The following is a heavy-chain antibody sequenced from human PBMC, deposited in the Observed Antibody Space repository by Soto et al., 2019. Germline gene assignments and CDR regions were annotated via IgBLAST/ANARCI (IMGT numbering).Heavy chain of an antibody. CDR3: AKHDGGTPPDAFDV. V-gene: IGHV3-23*01. J-gene: IGHJ3*01. D-gene: IGHD3-16*01. Sequence: SGGSLRLSCAASGFTYSSYAMSWIRQAPGKGLEWVSGISGSGGTTYYADSVQGRFTISRDNSKNTLYLQINTLRVEDTAVYYCAKHDGGTPPDAFDVWGQGTMVTVSS. CDR1: GFTYSSYA. CDR2: ISGSGGTT.